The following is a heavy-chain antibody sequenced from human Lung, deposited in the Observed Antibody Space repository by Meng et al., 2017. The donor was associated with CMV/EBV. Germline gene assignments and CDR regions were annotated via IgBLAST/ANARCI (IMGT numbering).Heavy chain of an antibody. V-gene: IGHV1-69*01. D-gene: IGHD1-26*01. CDR1: GGSFSIYT. Sequence: KASGGSFSIYTFSWVRQAPGQGLEWMGEIIPMFGTVNSAQTFQGRVTITADESTTTAYMDLSSLRSDDTALYFCARGSAVGAMGCDYWGQGTLVTVSS. CDR2: IIPMFGTV. J-gene: IGHJ4*02. CDR3: ARGSAVGAMGCDY.